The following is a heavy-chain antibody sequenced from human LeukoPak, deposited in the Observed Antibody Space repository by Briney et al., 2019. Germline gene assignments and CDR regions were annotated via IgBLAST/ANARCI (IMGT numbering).Heavy chain of an antibody. V-gene: IGHV1-69*05. CDR1: GGTFSSYA. CDR3: ARALSSGSGWYSP. D-gene: IGHD6-19*01. J-gene: IGHJ4*02. Sequence: ASVKVSCKASGGTFSSYAISWVRQAPGQGLEWMGRIIPIFGTANYAQKFQGRVTITMDESTSTAYMELSSLRSEDTAVYYCARALSSGSGWYSPWGQGTLVTVSS. CDR2: IIPIFGTA.